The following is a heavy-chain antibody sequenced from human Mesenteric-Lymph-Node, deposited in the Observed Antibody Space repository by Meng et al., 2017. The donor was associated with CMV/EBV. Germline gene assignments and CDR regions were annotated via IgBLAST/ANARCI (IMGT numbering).Heavy chain of an antibody. Sequence: GESLKITCAASGFTFNTYAMNWVRQAPGKGLEWVSFISSGSGTKYYADSVKGRFTIPRDNAKNSLYLQMNSLTAEDTAVYYCARDCGRGYGLDVWGQGTTVTVSS. J-gene: IGHJ6*02. CDR1: GFTFNTYA. D-gene: IGHD2-21*01. V-gene: IGHV3-48*04. CDR3: ARDCGRGYGLDV. CDR2: ISSGSGTK.